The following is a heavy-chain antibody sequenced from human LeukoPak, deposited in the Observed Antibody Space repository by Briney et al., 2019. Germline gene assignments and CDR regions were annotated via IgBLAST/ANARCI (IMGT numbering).Heavy chain of an antibody. Sequence: SETLSLTCTVSGGSISSYYWSWIRQPPGKGLEWIGYIYYSGSTNYNPSLKSRVTISVDTSKNQFSLKLSSVTAADTAVYYCARGGSSWYSGWFDPWGQGTLVIVSS. CDR2: IYYSGST. J-gene: IGHJ5*02. CDR1: GGSISSYY. V-gene: IGHV4-59*12. CDR3: ARGGSSWYSGWFDP. D-gene: IGHD6-13*01.